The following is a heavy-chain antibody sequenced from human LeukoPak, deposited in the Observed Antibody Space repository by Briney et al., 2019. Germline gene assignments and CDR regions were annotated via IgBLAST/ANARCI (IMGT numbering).Heavy chain of an antibody. D-gene: IGHD3-22*01. CDR2: IRYDGSNK. CDR3: ARLGDYYDSSAHRDY. V-gene: IGHV3-30*02. J-gene: IGHJ4*02. CDR1: GFTFSGYG. Sequence: GGSLRLSCAASGFTFSGYGMHWVRQAPGKGLQWGAFIRYDGSNKYYADSVKGRFTISRDNSKNTLYLQMNSLRPEDTAVYYCARLGDYYDSSAHRDYWGQGTLVTVSS.